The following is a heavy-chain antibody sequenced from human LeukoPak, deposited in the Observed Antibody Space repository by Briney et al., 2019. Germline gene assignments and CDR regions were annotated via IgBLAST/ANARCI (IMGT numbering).Heavy chain of an antibody. CDR1: GFTFSSYA. J-gene: IGHJ4*02. D-gene: IGHD4-17*01. V-gene: IGHV3-23*01. CDR2: ISGSGGST. Sequence: GGSLRLSCAASGFTFSSYAMSWGRQAPGKGLERGSAISGSGGSTYYADFVKGGFTIFKDNSKNTLYLQMNSLRAEDTALYYCAKESGDYLFDYWGQGTLVTVSS. CDR3: AKESGDYLFDY.